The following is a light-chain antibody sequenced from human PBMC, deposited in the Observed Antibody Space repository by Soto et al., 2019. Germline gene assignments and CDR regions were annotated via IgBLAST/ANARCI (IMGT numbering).Light chain of an antibody. CDR1: QSISSY. Sequence: DIQMTQSRSSLSASVGDRVTITCRASQSISSYLNWYQQRPGKAPKVLIYTASNLQSGVPSRFSGSGSGTDFTLTISSLQPEDFATYYCQQSYSTPRTFGQGTKLEIK. CDR3: QQSYSTPRT. V-gene: IGKV1-39*01. J-gene: IGKJ2*01. CDR2: TAS.